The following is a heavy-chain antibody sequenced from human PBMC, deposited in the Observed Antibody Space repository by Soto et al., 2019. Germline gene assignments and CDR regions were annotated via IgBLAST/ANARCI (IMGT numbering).Heavy chain of an antibody. D-gene: IGHD2-21*02. J-gene: IGHJ6*02. CDR2: INAGNGNT. V-gene: IGHV1-3*01. CDR3: ASEYCGGDCYSAARYGMDV. Sequence: GASVKVSCKASRYTFSSYAMQWVRQSPGQRPEWMGWINAGNGNTKYSQKFQGRVTITRDTSASTAYMELSSLRSEDTAVYYCASEYCGGDCYSAARYGMDVWGQGTTVTVSS. CDR1: RYTFSSYA.